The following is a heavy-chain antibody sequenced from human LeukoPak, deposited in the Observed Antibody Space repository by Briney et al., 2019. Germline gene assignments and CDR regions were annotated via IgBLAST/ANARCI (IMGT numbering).Heavy chain of an antibody. J-gene: IGHJ4*02. Sequence: GGSLRLSCAASGFTFSSYAMSWVRQAPGKGLEWVSAISGSGGSTYYADSVKGRFTISRDNSKNTLYLQMNSPRAEDTAVYYCAKLLPIVVVPAAMSDFDYWGQGTLVTVSS. CDR3: AKLLPIVVVPAAMSDFDY. CDR2: ISGSGGST. D-gene: IGHD2-2*01. CDR1: GFTFSSYA. V-gene: IGHV3-23*01.